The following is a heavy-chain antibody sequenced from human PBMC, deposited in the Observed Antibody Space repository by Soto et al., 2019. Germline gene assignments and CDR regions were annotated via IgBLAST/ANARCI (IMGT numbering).Heavy chain of an antibody. D-gene: IGHD3-10*01. J-gene: IGHJ4*02. CDR1: DFDFSSYG. Sequence: GGSLRLSCAASDFDFSSYGIHWVRQAPGKGLEWVAASSYDGRETFYADSAKGRFTVSKEMSKNTAFLQMNALRHEDTAVYFCAGDSGWPILNFDNWGQGTPVTVSS. CDR3: AGDSGWPILNFDN. CDR2: SSYDGRET. V-gene: IGHV3-30*03.